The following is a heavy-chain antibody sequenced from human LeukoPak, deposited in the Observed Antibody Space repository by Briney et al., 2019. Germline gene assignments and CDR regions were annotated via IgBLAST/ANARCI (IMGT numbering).Heavy chain of an antibody. Sequence: GGSLRLSCAASGFTFSSYGMHWVRQAPGKGLEWVAVISYDGSNKYYADSVKGRFTISRDNSKNTLYLQMNSLRAEDTAVYYCAKNYYDSSGYYDYYYYGMDVRGQGTTVTVSS. D-gene: IGHD3-22*01. CDR1: GFTFSSYG. CDR3: AKNYYDSSGYYDYYYYGMDV. V-gene: IGHV3-30*18. CDR2: ISYDGSNK. J-gene: IGHJ6*02.